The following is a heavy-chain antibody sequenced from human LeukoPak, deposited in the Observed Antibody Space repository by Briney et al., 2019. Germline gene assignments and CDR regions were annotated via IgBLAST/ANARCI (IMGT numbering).Heavy chain of an antibody. J-gene: IGHJ4*02. V-gene: IGHV4-59*08. Sequence: PSETLSLTCTVSGGSISSYYWSWIRQPPGKGLEWIGYIYYSGSTNYNPFLKSRVTISVDTSKNQFSLKLSSVTAADTAVYYCVRSSSGRWAYFDYWGQGTLVTVSS. CDR3: VRSSSGRWAYFDY. CDR1: GGSISSYY. D-gene: IGHD3-22*01. CDR2: IYYSGST.